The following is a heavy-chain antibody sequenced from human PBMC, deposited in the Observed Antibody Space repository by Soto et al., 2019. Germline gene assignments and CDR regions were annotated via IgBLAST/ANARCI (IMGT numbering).Heavy chain of an antibody. Sequence: SETLSLTCTVSGGSISSGGYYWSWIRQHPGKGLEWIGYIYYSGSTYYNPSLKSRVTISVDTSKNQFSLKLSSVTAADTAVYYCASRYSSGWYGYDAFDIRGPGTMVTLS. V-gene: IGHV4-31*03. CDR3: ASRYSSGWYGYDAFDI. D-gene: IGHD6-19*01. CDR2: IYYSGST. CDR1: GGSISSGGYY. J-gene: IGHJ3*02.